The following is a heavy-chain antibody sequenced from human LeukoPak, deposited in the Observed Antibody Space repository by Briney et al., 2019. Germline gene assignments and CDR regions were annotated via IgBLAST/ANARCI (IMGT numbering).Heavy chain of an antibody. CDR2: ISAYNGNA. CDR1: GYTFTHYG. Sequence: ASVRVCCTASGYTFTHYGISWVRQAPGQGLEWMGWISAYNGNANYVQKFQGRVTMTTDTSTSTAYMELRSLTCDDTAVYYCARDLVTFGGVIVPRDWGQGTLVTVSS. D-gene: IGHD3-16*02. V-gene: IGHV1-18*01. J-gene: IGHJ4*02. CDR3: ARDLVTFGGVIVPRD.